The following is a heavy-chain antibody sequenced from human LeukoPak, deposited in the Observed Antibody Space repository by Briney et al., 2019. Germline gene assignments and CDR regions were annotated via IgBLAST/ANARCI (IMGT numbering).Heavy chain of an antibody. CDR3: ARLNSGSYGDY. CDR2: IYYSGST. D-gene: IGHD3-10*01. J-gene: IGHJ4*02. V-gene: IGHV4-30-4*01. CDR1: GGSISRGDYF. Sequence: SETLSLTCTVSGGSISRGDYFWSWIRQPPGKGLDWIGYIYYSGSTYYNPSLKSRVTISLDTSKNQFSLRLSSVTAADTAVYYCARLNSGSYGDYWGQGTLVTVSS.